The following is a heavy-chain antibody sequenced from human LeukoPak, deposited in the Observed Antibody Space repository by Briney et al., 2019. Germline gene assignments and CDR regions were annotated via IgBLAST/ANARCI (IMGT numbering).Heavy chain of an antibody. Sequence: PGGSLRLSCAASGFTFSSYGMHWVRQAPGKGLEWVAVISYDGSNKYYADSVKGRFTISRDNSKNTLYLQMNSLRAEDTAMYYCAKRMGPSIAAADLDYWGQGTLVIVSS. CDR2: ISYDGSNK. D-gene: IGHD6-13*01. CDR3: AKRMGPSIAAADLDY. J-gene: IGHJ4*02. V-gene: IGHV3-30*18. CDR1: GFTFSSYG.